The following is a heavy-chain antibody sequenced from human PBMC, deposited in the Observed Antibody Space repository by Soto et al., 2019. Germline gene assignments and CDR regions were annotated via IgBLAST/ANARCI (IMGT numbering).Heavy chain of an antibody. V-gene: IGHV4-59*01. CDR3: ARQGPASILNTWFDP. J-gene: IGHJ5*02. Sequence: QVQLQESGPGLVKPSETLSLTCTVYCGSISSYYWSWIRQPPGKGLEWIGYIYYSGSTNYNPSLKSRATISLDTSKNQFSLKLSSVTAADTAVYYCARQGPASILNTWFDPWGQGTLVTVSS. D-gene: IGHD2-2*01. CDR1: CGSISSYY. CDR2: IYYSGST.